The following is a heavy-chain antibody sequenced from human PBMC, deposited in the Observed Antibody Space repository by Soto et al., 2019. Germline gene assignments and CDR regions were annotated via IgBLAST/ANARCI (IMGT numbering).Heavy chain of an antibody. Sequence: QVPLVESGGGVVQPGRSLRLSCAASGFTFSSYAMHWVRQAPGKGLEWVAVISYDGSNKYYADSVKGRFTISRDNSKNTLYLQMNSLRAEDTAVYYCARVPHMFPSFDGMDVWGQGTTVTVSS. V-gene: IGHV3-30-3*01. J-gene: IGHJ6*02. CDR2: ISYDGSNK. CDR1: GFTFSSYA. D-gene: IGHD3-10*02. CDR3: ARVPHMFPSFDGMDV.